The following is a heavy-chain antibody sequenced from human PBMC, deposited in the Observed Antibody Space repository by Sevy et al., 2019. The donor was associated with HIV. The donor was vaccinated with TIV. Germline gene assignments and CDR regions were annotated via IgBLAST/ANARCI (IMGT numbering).Heavy chain of an antibody. CDR3: ARDDGNYYFHY. D-gene: IGHD1-7*01. V-gene: IGHV3-7*01. J-gene: IGHJ4*02. Sequence: GGSLRLSCAASGFTFSKYWMGWVRQTPGKGLEWVANIKQDAGQKYYVDSVKGRFTISRDNAKNSLYLQMNSLRAEDTAVYYCARDDGNYYFHYWGQGTLVTVSS. CDR1: GFTFSKYW. CDR2: IKQDAGQK.